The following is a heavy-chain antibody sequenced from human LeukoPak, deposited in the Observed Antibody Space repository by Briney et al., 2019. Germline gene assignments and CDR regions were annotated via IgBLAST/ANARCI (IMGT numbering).Heavy chain of an antibody. CDR1: GYSISSGYY. CDR3: ARTTWDIVVVPAAGWFDP. D-gene: IGHD2-2*01. CDR2: IYHSGST. J-gene: IGHJ5*02. Sequence: PSETLSLTCAVSGYSISSGYYWGWIRQPPGKRLEWIGSIYHSGSTYYNPSLKSRVTISVDTSKNQFSLKLSSVTAADTAVYYCARTTWDIVVVPAAGWFDPWGQGTLVTVSS. V-gene: IGHV4-38-2*01.